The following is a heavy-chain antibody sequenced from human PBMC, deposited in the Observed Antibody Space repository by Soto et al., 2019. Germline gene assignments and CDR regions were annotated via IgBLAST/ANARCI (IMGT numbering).Heavy chain of an antibody. J-gene: IGHJ4*02. Sequence: PGGSLRLSCAASGFTFSNYGMHWVRQAPGKGLEWVAVISYNGRDKYYADSVKGRFTISRDDSRTTLYLQMNSLRAEDTAVYYCAKGGRGSSWPSDYWGQGTLVTVSS. CDR3: AKGGRGSSWPSDY. D-gene: IGHD6-13*01. V-gene: IGHV3-30*18. CDR2: ISYNGRDK. CDR1: GFTFSNYG.